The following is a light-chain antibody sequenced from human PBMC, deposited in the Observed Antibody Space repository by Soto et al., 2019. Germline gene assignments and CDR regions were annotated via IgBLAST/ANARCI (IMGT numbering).Light chain of an antibody. CDR1: QSVSSSY. J-gene: IGKJ1*01. Sequence: ETVLTQSPGTLSLSPGERATLSCRASQSVSSSYLAWYQQKPGQAPRLLIYDASSRATAIPDRFSGSGSGTDFTLNISRLGPEDFAVYYCQQYVRSPPSWTFGQGNKVEIK. CDR3: QQYVRSPPSWT. CDR2: DAS. V-gene: IGKV3-20*01.